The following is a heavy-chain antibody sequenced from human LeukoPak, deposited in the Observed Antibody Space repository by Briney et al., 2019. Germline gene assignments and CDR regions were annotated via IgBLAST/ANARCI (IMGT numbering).Heavy chain of an antibody. Sequence: GGSLRLSYAASGFTFSSYSMNWVRQAPGKGLEWVSYISSSSSTIYYADSVKGRFTISRDNAKNSLYLQMNSLRDEDTAAYYCARTRGPGDYYYGMDVWGQGTTVTVSS. CDR2: ISSSSSTI. CDR1: GFTFSSYS. CDR3: ARTRGPGDYYYGMDV. J-gene: IGHJ6*02. V-gene: IGHV3-48*02. D-gene: IGHD3-16*01.